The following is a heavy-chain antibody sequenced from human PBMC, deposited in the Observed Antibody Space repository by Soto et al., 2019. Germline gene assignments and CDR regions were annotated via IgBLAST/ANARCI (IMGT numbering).Heavy chain of an antibody. Sequence: SETLSLTCTVSGGSISSSSYYWGWIRQPPGKGLEWIGSIYYSGSTYYNPSLKSRVTISVDTSKNQFSLKLSSVTAADTAVYYCARRGESNYGPYYYYMDVWGKGTTVTVSS. CDR3: ARRGESNYGPYYYYMDV. CDR1: GGSISSSSYY. D-gene: IGHD4-17*01. CDR2: IYYSGST. J-gene: IGHJ6*03. V-gene: IGHV4-39*01.